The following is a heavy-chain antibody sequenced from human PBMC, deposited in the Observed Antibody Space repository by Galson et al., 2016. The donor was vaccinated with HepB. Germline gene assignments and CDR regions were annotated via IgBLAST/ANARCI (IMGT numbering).Heavy chain of an antibody. CDR2: ISGSGAST. CDR1: GFTFRSYA. D-gene: IGHD2-2*02. CDR3: ARGRTTSCNSAFDI. V-gene: IGHV3-23*01. J-gene: IGHJ3*02. Sequence: SLRLSCAASGFTFRSYAMSWVRQAPGKGLEWVSVISGSGASTYYADSVKGRFTISRDNSKNTLYLQVNSLRVEDTAIYYCARGRTTSCNSAFDIWGQGTMVTVSS.